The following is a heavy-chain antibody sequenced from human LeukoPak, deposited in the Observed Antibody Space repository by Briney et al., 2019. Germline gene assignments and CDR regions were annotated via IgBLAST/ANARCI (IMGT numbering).Heavy chain of an antibody. CDR2: IGNTET. D-gene: IGHD5-18*01. CDR1: GFPYETNA. Sequence: GGSLGLSCATSGFPYETNAMSWVRQAPGKGLEWVATIGNTETFYADSVTGRFTISRDNSKNTVNLQMNRLRVEDTAIYYCAKDWIQFNRVFDCFDSWGQGTLVTVSS. CDR3: AKDWIQFNRVFDCFDS. V-gene: IGHV3-23*01. J-gene: IGHJ4*02.